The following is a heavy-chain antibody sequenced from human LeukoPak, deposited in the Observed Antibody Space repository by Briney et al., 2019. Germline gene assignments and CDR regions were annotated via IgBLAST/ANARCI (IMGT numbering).Heavy chain of an antibody. Sequence: AGSLRLTCAVSGFNFSSYGMHWVRQAPGKGLEWVADKRYDGSSKYYAALVKGRSTIVSDNSKKLLYLQMTSLSADDTVLYYCASDRCRSGGSCYSGVYWGQGTLVTVSS. CDR3: ASDRCRSGGSCYSGVY. V-gene: IGHV3-33*01. CDR2: KRYDGSSK. J-gene: IGHJ4*02. D-gene: IGHD2-15*01. CDR1: GFNFSSYG.